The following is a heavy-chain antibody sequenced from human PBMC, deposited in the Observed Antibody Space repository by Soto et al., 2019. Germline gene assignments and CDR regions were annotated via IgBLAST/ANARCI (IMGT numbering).Heavy chain of an antibody. J-gene: IGHJ6*03. CDR1: GGSISSSSYY. CDR3: ARTDKSLYYYYYMDV. CDR2: IYYSGST. V-gene: IGHV4-39*01. Sequence: SETLSLTCTVSGGSISSSSYYWGWIRQPPGKGLEWIGSIYYSGSTYYNPSLKSRVTISVDTSKNQFSLKLSSVTAADTAVYYCARTDKSLYYYYYMDVWGKGTTVTVSS.